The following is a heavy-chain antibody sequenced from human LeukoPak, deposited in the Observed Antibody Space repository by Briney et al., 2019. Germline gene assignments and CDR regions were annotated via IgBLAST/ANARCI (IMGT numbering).Heavy chain of an antibody. J-gene: IGHJ4*02. V-gene: IGHV3-48*02. Sequence: GGSLRLSSAASGFTFSCYSMNWGRQAAGKGLEWVSFISSDRRIIYYADSVKGRFTVSRDNAKNSLYLQMNSLTDEDTAVYYCARNPAGIGDYWGQGTLVTVSS. D-gene: IGHD1-26*01. CDR2: ISSDRRII. CDR1: GFTFSCYS. CDR3: ARNPAGIGDY.